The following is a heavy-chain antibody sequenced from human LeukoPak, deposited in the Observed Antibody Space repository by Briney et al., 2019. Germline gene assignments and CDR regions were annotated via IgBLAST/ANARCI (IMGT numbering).Heavy chain of an antibody. J-gene: IGHJ4*02. Sequence: GASVKVSCKASGYTFTGYYMHWVRQAPGQGLEWMGRINPNSGGTNYAQKFQGRVTMTRDTSISTAYMELSRLRSDDTAVYYCARLLRGYSYGLYYFDYWGQGTLVTVSS. CDR3: ARLLRGYSYGLYYFDY. CDR1: GYTFTGYY. CDR2: INPNSGGT. V-gene: IGHV1-2*06. D-gene: IGHD5-18*01.